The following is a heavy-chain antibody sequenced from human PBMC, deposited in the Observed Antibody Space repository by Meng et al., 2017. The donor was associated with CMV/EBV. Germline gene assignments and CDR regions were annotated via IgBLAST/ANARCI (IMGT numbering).Heavy chain of an antibody. Sequence: SETLSLTCTVSGYSISSGYYWGWIRQPPGKGLEWIGSIYHSGSTYYNPSLKSRVTISVDTSKNQFSLKLSSVTAADTAVYYCARGQGDFWSGYSVYYYYGMDVWGQGTTVTVSS. V-gene: IGHV4-38-2*02. CDR1: GYSISSGYY. J-gene: IGHJ6*02. CDR2: IYHSGST. D-gene: IGHD3-3*01. CDR3: ARGQGDFWSGYSVYYYYGMDV.